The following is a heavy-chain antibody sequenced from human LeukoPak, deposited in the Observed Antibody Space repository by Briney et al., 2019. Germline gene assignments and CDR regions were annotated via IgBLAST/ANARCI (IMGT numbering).Heavy chain of an antibody. CDR2: ISYSGST. CDR1: GGSISSYY. Sequence: SETLSLTCAVSGGSISSYYWSWIRQPPGKGLEWIEYISYSGSTNYNPSLKSRATISVDTSKNQFSLKLSSVTAADTAVYYCARGAPRDAFDIWGQGTMVTVSS. J-gene: IGHJ3*02. CDR3: ARGAPRDAFDI. V-gene: IGHV4-59*01.